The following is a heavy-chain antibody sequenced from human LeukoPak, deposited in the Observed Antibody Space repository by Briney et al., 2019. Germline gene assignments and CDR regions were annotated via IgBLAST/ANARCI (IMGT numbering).Heavy chain of an antibody. CDR1: GFTVSDNY. CDR3: ARETIAAADSY. V-gene: IGHV3-53*01. D-gene: IGHD6-13*01. CDR2: IYSGGST. J-gene: IGHJ4*02. Sequence: GGSLRLSCAASGFTVSDNYMSWVRQAPGKGLEWVSLIYSGGSTYYADSVKGRFTISRDISKNTLYLQMNSLRAEDTAVYYCARETIAAADSYWGQGTLVTVSS.